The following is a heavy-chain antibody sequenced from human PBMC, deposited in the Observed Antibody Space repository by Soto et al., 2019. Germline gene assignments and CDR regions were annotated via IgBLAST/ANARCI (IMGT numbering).Heavy chain of an antibody. V-gene: IGHV1-18*01. D-gene: IGHD3-22*01. Sequence: ASVKVSCKASGYTFTSYGVSWVRQAPGKGLEWMGWISGYNGATSYAQKFQGRVTMTRDTSTSTVHMELSSLKSEDTAVYYCARDRNVRDYYDSSGHLNSFDSWGQGTLVTVSS. CDR3: ARDRNVRDYYDSSGHLNSFDS. J-gene: IGHJ4*02. CDR1: GYTFTSYG. CDR2: ISGYNGAT.